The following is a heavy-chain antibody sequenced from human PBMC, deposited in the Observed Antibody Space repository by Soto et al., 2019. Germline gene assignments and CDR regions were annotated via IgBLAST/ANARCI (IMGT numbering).Heavy chain of an antibody. Sequence: EVQLLESGGGLVQPGGSLRRSCAASGFTFSSYAMLWVRQAPGTGLEWVSAISGSGGSTYYADSVKGRFTISRDNSKNTLCLQMNSLRAEETAVYYCAKELRYCSSTSCYRDDAFDIWGQGTMVTVSS. CDR1: GFTFSSYA. D-gene: IGHD2-2*02. V-gene: IGHV3-23*01. J-gene: IGHJ3*02. CDR2: ISGSGGST. CDR3: AKELRYCSSTSCYRDDAFDI.